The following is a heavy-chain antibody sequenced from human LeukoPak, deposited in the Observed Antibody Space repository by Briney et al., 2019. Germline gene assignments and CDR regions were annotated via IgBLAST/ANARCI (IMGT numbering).Heavy chain of an antibody. Sequence: PSETLSLTCTVSGGSISSYYWSWIRQPAGKGLEWIGRIYTTGSTNYNPSLKSRITISIDTSKSQFSLTLSSVTAADTAVYYCGRDALVGYFSFWYMDVWGKGTTVTVSS. CDR1: GGSISSYY. D-gene: IGHD2-15*01. V-gene: IGHV4-4*07. J-gene: IGHJ6*03. CDR3: GRDALVGYFSFWYMDV. CDR2: IYTTGST.